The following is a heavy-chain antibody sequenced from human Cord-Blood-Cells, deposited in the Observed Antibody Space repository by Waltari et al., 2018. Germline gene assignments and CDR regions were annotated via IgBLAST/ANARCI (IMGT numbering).Heavy chain of an antibody. CDR2: IYWDDDK. V-gene: IGHV2-5*02. CDR1: GFSLSTSGVG. D-gene: IGHD6-13*01. CDR3: AHSWGSSYYYYYGMDV. J-gene: IGHJ6*02. Sequence: QITLKESGPTLVNPTQTLTLTCAFSGFSLSTSGVGVGWIRQPPGKALGWLALIYWDDDKRYSPSLKSRLTITKDTSKNQVVLTTTNMDPVDTATYYCAHSWGSSYYYYYGMDVWGQGTTVTVSS.